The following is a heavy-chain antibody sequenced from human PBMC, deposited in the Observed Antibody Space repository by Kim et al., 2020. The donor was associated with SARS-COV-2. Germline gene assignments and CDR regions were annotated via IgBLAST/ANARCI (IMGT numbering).Heavy chain of an antibody. CDR2: ISGDSNSI. CDR3: ARGYRAISGVRVRSHSCDT. J-gene: IGHJ5*02. Sequence: GGSLRLSCAASAFRLSDYEMNWVRQAPGKGLEWIVYISGDSNSIYYADSVKGRLTISRDNAKNSLFLQMTEVTTDDTALYYCARGYRAISGVRVRSHSCDTWGEETLVTVSS. V-gene: IGHV3-48*04. CDR1: AFRLSDYE. D-gene: IGHD3-3*01.